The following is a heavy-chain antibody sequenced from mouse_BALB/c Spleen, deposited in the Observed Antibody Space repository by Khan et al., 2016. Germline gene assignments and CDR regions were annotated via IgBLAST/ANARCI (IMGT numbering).Heavy chain of an antibody. V-gene: IGHV5-6-5*01. CDR3: TRGVIMVVDFFDY. J-gene: IGHJ2*01. Sequence: EVELVESGGGLVKPGGSLKLSCAASGFTFSSYAMSWVRQTPEKRLEWVASISSGNNTYYPDSVKGRFNISRDNARNILYLQMSSRRSEDTAMHDCTRGVIMVVDFFDYWGQGTTLTVSS. CDR2: ISSGNNT. CDR1: GFTFSSYA. D-gene: IGHD1-1*01.